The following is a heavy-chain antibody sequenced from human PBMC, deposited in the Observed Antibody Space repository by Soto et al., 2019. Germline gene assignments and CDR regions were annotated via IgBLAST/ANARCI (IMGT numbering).Heavy chain of an antibody. CDR1: GYTFTSNG. V-gene: IGHV1-18*01. Sequence: GASVKVSCKASGYTFTSNGSRWVRQAPGQGLEWMGWISAYNGNTNYAQKLQGRVTMTTDTSTSTAYMELRSLRSDDTAVYYCAREKVGATMTKSDYWGQGTLVTVSS. CDR3: AREKVGATMTKSDY. CDR2: ISAYNGNT. D-gene: IGHD1-26*01. J-gene: IGHJ4*02.